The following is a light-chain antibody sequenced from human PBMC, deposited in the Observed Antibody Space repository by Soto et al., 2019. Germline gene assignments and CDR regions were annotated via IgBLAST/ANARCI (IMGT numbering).Light chain of an antibody. Sequence: EIVLTQSPGTLSLSPGERATLSCRASQSVSSSYLAWYQQKPGQAPRLLIYDAYNRATGIPPRFSGSGSGTDFTLTITRLEPEDFAVFYCQQYGSSPRTFGQGTKVDIK. J-gene: IGKJ1*01. CDR3: QQYGSSPRT. CDR2: DAY. CDR1: QSVSSSY. V-gene: IGKV3-20*01.